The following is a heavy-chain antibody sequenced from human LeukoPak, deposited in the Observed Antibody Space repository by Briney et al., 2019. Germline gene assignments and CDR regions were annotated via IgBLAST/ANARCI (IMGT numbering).Heavy chain of an antibody. CDR2: ISSSSSYI. CDR1: GFTFSSYS. D-gene: IGHD2-15*01. CDR3: ARDLPAYCSGGSCYSHMDV. Sequence: GGSLRLSCAASGFTFSSYSMNWVRQAPGKGLEWVSSISSSSSYIYYADSVKGRFTISRDNAKNSLYLQMNSLRAEDTAVYYCARDLPAYCSGGSCYSHMDVWGKGTTVTVSS. J-gene: IGHJ6*03. V-gene: IGHV3-21*01.